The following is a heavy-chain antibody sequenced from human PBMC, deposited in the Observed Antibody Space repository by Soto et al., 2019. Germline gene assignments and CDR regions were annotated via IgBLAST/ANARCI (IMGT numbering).Heavy chain of an antibody. CDR2: INAGNGNT. D-gene: IGHD6-6*01. Sequence: ASVKVSCKASGYTFTSYAMHWVRQAPGQRLEWMGWINAGNGNTKYSQKFQGRVTITRDTSASTAYMELSSLRSEDTAVYYCARVLIFFSSSLWFAPWGQGPLVTVSS. CDR1: GYTFTSYA. V-gene: IGHV1-3*01. J-gene: IGHJ5*02. CDR3: ARVLIFFSSSLWFAP.